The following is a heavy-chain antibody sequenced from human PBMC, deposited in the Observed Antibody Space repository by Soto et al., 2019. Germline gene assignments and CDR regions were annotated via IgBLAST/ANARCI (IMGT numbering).Heavy chain of an antibody. D-gene: IGHD5-12*01. CDR2: ISAYTGNT. Sequence: QVQLVQSGAEVKKPGASVKVSCKASGYTFTSYGISWVRQAHGQGLDWMGWISAYTGNTNYAQKLQGRVTMTTDTPTSTAYMELRMLRSDYTAVYYCARVGGYDLRGWFDPWGQGTLVTVSS. J-gene: IGHJ5*02. V-gene: IGHV1-18*01. CDR1: GYTFTSYG. CDR3: ARVGGYDLRGWFDP.